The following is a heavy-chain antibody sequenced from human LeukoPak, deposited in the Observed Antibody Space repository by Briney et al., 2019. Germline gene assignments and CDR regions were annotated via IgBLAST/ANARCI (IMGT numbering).Heavy chain of an antibody. Sequence: ASVKVSCKASGYTFTSYAISWVRQAPGQGLEGMGWISTYNGNAIYAQNLQGRVTMTTDTSTTTAYMELRSLRSDDTAVYYCARANDRAAAADDFDYWGQGTLVTVSS. CDR1: GYTFTSYA. D-gene: IGHD6-13*01. V-gene: IGHV1-18*01. CDR3: ARANDRAAAADDFDY. J-gene: IGHJ4*02. CDR2: ISTYNGNA.